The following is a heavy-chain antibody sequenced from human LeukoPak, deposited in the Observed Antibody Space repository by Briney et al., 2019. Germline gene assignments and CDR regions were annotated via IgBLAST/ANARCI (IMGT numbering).Heavy chain of an antibody. CDR3: AREYYYDSSGYSAGGY. CDR2: ISSSGSTI. V-gene: IGHV3-48*03. D-gene: IGHD3-22*01. Sequence: PGGSLRLSCAASGFTFSSYEMNWVRQAPGKGLEWVSYISSSGSTIYYADSVKGRFTISRDNAKNSLYLQMNSLRAEDTAVYYCAREYYYDSSGYSAGGYWGQGTLVTVSS. J-gene: IGHJ4*02. CDR1: GFTFSSYE.